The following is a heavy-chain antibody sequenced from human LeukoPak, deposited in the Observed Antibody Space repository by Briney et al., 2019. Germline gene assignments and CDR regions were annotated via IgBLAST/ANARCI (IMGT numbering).Heavy chain of an antibody. Sequence: GGSLRLSCAASGFSFSSYAMIWVRQAPGKGLEWVSVTSAGGSGTYYADSVKGRFTISRHNSKNTLYFQMNSLRAEDTAVYYCAKDGRDSSGWYRNYYDYWGQGTLVTVSS. D-gene: IGHD6-19*01. CDR3: AKDGRDSSGWYRNYYDY. CDR2: TSAGGSGT. J-gene: IGHJ4*02. V-gene: IGHV3-23*01. CDR1: GFSFSSYA.